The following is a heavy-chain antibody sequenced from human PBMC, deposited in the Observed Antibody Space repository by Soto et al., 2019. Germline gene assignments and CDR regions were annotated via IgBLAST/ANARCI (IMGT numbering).Heavy chain of an antibody. D-gene: IGHD6-19*01. Sequence: GGSLRLSCAASGFTVSSNFMSWVRQAPGRGLEWVSFIHSGGTTYYADSVKGRFTISRDNSKNMLYLQMNSLSAEDTAVYYCARENSGWPDAFDIWGQGTMVTVSS. CDR3: ARENSGWPDAFDI. CDR1: GFTVSSNF. CDR2: IHSGGTT. V-gene: IGHV3-66*01. J-gene: IGHJ3*02.